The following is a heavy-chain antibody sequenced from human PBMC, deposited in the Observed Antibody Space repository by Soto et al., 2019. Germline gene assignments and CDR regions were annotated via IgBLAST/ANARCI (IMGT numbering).Heavy chain of an antibody. CDR1: GYTFTSYD. V-gene: IGHV1-8*01. Sequence: QVQLVQSGAEVKKPGASVKVSCKASGYTFTSYDINSVRQATGQGLEWMVWMNPNSGNPGYAQKFQGRGTTTRNTVISTAYMELTSLRSDETAVYYCARHKILTRGYDPWGQSTLVTVSS. CDR2: MNPNSGNP. J-gene: IGHJ5*02. CDR3: ARHKILTRGYDP. D-gene: IGHD2-21*02.